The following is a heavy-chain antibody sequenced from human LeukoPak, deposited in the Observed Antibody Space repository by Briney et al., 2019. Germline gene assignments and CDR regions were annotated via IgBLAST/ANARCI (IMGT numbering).Heavy chain of an antibody. Sequence: PGGSLRLSCAASGFTSSSYVMNWVRQAPGKGLEWVSYISGSGTTIYYADSVKGRFTISRDNSKNTLYLQMNSLRAEDTAVYYCARDVLDTAMALGYWGQGTLVTVSS. J-gene: IGHJ4*02. D-gene: IGHD5-18*01. CDR3: ARDVLDTAMALGY. V-gene: IGHV3-48*03. CDR2: ISGSGTTI. CDR1: GFTSSSYV.